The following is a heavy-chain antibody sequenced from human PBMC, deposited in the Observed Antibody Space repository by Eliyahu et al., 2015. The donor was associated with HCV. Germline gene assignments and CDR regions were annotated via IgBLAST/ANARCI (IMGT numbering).Heavy chain of an antibody. D-gene: IGHD6-13*01. J-gene: IGHJ5*02. V-gene: IGHV4-39*01. CDR1: GXSISSSSYY. Sequence: QLQLQESGPGLVKPSETLSLTCTVSGXSISSSSYYWGWXRQPPGKGLEWIGSIYYSGSTYYNPSLKSRVTISVDTSKNQFSLKLSSVTAADTAVYYCARPRGIAAAGTPWFDPWGQGTLVTVSS. CDR3: ARPRGIAAAGTPWFDP. CDR2: IYYSGST.